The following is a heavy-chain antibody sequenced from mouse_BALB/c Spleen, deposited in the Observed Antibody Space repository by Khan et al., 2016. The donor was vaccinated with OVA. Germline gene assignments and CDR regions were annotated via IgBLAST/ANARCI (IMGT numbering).Heavy chain of an antibody. CDR3: PREDALYHFDH. V-gene: IGHV1-76*01. Sequence: QIQLVQSGAELVRPGASVKLSCKTSGYIFTSYWIYWVKQRSGQGLEWIARIYPGTDNTYYNEKFKDKATLTAEKSSSTAYMQLSSLQYEDSDVYCGPREDALYHFDHWGQGTTLTVSS. J-gene: IGHJ2*01. CDR2: IYPGTDNT. CDR1: GYIFTSYW.